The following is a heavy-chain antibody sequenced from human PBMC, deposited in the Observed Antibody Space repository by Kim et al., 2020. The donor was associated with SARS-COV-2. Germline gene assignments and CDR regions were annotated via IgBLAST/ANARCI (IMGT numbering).Heavy chain of an antibody. CDR1: GGSISSGGYY. J-gene: IGHJ6*02. V-gene: IGHV4-31*03. CDR2: IYYSGST. Sequence: SETLSLTCTVSGGSISSGGYYWSWIRQHPGKGLEWIGYIYYSGSTYYNPSLKSRVTISVDTSKNQFSLKLSSVTAADTAVYYCARDVITMVRGVMATRYYYYGMDVWGQGTTVTVSS. D-gene: IGHD3-10*01. CDR3: ARDVITMVRGVMATRYYYYGMDV.